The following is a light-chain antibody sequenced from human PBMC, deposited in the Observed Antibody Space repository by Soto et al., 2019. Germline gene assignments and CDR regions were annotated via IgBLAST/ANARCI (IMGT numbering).Light chain of an antibody. V-gene: IGKV3-15*01. CDR3: QQDYNWPLT. J-gene: IGKJ2*01. CDR1: QSISSD. Sequence: EIVMTQSPATLSVSPGESATLSCRASQSISSDLAWYQQKPGQPPRLLIYGASTRATVVPARCTGSGSGSDFNLTITGLQSEDVAVYYCQQDYNWPLTFGQGTKLE. CDR2: GAS.